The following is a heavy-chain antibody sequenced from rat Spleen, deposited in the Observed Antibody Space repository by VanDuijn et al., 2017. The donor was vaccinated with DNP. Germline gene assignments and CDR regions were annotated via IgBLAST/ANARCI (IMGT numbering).Heavy chain of an antibody. J-gene: IGHJ2*01. CDR1: GFTFSSYW. CDR2: ISYFGDNT. D-gene: IGHD1-12*02. CDR3: ARPNYYAGSYPHY. Sequence: EVQLVETGGGLVQPGRSLKLSCVASGFTFSSYWMYWIRQAPTKGLELVAYISYFGDNTYSGDSVKGRFTISRDNAKSTLYLQMNSLRSEDMATYYCARPNYYAGSYPHYWGQGVMVTVSS. V-gene: IGHV5-58*01.